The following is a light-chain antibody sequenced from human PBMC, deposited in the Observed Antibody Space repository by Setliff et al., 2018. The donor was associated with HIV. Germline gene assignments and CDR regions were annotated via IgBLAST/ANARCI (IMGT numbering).Light chain of an antibody. V-gene: IGLV2-14*01. CDR3: SSYAITNTLP. CDR2: EVS. Sequence: QSVLPQPASVSGSPGQSITISCTGTSSDIGGYSHVSWYQQHPGKVPKLIIYEVSNRPSGVSNRFSGSKSGNTASLTISGLQAEDEADYYCSSYAITNTLPFGTGTKVTVL. CDR1: SSDIGGYSH. J-gene: IGLJ1*01.